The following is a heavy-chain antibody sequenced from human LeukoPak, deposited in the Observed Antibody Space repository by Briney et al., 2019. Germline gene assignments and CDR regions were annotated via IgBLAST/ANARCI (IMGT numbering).Heavy chain of an antibody. V-gene: IGHV4-34*01. CDR2: INHSGST. CDR1: GGSFSGYY. D-gene: IGHD5-18*01. J-gene: IGHJ4*02. Sequence: LETLSLTCAVYGGSFSGYYWSWIRQPPGKGLEWIGEINHSGSTNYNPSLKSRLTISVDTSKNQFSLKLTSVTAADTAVYYCARGGGWLDYWGQGALVTVSS. CDR3: ARGGGWLDY.